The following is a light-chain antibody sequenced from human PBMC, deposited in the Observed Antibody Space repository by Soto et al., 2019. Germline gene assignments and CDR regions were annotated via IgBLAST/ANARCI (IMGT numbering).Light chain of an antibody. CDR3: QQYGSSPPWT. V-gene: IGKV3-20*01. CDR1: QSVSSSY. CDR2: GAS. J-gene: IGKJ1*01. Sequence: IVLTQSPGTLSLSPGERATLSCRASQSVSSSYLAWYQEKPGQAPRLLMYGASSRATGIPDRFSGSGSGTDFTLTISRLEPEDFAVYYCQQYGSSPPWTFGQGTRW.